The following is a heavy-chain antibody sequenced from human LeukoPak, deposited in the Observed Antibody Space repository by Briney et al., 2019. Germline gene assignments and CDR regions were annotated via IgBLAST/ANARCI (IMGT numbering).Heavy chain of an antibody. CDR2: IYYSGST. V-gene: IGHV4-59*01. D-gene: IGHD1-26*01. CDR3: ARGEWELLLDY. Sequence: SETLSLTCTVSGGSISSYYWSWIRQPPGKGLEWIGYIYYSGSTNYNPSLKSRVTISVDTSKNQFSLKLSSVTAADTAVYYCARGEWELLLDYWGQGTLVTVSS. CDR1: GGSISSYY. J-gene: IGHJ4*02.